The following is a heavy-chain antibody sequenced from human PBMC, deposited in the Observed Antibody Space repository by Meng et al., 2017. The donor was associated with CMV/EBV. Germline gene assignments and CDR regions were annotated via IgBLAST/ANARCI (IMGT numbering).Heavy chain of an antibody. Sequence: GESLKISCAASGFTFSDYYMSWIRQAPGKGLEWVSYISSSGSTIYYADSVKGRFTISRDNAKNSLYLQMNSLRAEDTAVYYCARDPSITPGQHWGQGTLVTVSS. D-gene: IGHD5-24*01. CDR2: ISSSGSTI. V-gene: IGHV3-11*04. J-gene: IGHJ1*01. CDR1: GFTFSDYY. CDR3: ARDPSITPGQH.